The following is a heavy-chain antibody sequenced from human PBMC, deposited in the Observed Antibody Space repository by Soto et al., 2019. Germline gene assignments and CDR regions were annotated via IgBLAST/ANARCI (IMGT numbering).Heavy chain of an antibody. CDR3: ARDGQQLTPSAMDV. J-gene: IGHJ6*02. V-gene: IGHV3-33*01. CDR1: GFTFGNNA. CDR2: IWFEGINK. Sequence: QVQLVESGGNMVQPGRSLRLSCAASGFTFGNNAMHWVRHAAGMGMEWVAQIWFEGINKFYPDSVKGRFTISRHNLKKAVYLQKNTLTADATAVYYCARDGQQLTPSAMDVWGQGTTVIFSS. D-gene: IGHD6-13*01.